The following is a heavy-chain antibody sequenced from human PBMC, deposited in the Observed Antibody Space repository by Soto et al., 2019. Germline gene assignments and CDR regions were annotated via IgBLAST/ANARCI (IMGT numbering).Heavy chain of an antibody. CDR3: AKAPSIVLLGPRDY. V-gene: IGHV3-30*18. Sequence: GGSLRLSCAASGFTFSSYAMHWVRQAPGKGLEWVAVMSYDGSNKYYADSVKGRFTISRDNSKNTLYLQMNSLRAEDTAVYYCAKAPSIVLLGPRDYWGQGTLVTVSS. CDR2: MSYDGSNK. J-gene: IGHJ4*02. D-gene: IGHD3-22*01. CDR1: GFTFSSYA.